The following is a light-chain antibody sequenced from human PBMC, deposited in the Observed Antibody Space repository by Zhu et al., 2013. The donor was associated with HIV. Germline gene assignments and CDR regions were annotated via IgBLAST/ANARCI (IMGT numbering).Light chain of an antibody. CDR1: QSVLHDSNNKDY. CDR2: WAS. V-gene: IGKV4-1*01. CDR3: QQYHSAPRT. Sequence: DIVMTQSPDSLAVSLGERATIYCKSSQSVLHDSNNKDYLAWYQQKPGQPPKLFIYWASTRESGVPDRFSGSGSGTDFTLTISSLQAEDVAVYYCQQYHSAPRTFGQGTKVEIK. J-gene: IGKJ1*01.